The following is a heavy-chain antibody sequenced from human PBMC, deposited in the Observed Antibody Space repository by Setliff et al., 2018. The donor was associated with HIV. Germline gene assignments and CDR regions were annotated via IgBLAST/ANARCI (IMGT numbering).Heavy chain of an antibody. CDR1: GGSFSGYY. J-gene: IGHJ4*02. Sequence: PSETLSLTCAVYGGSFSGYYWSWIRQPPGKGLEWIGEINHSGGTNYNPSLKSRVTISVATSKNQFSLKLSSVTAADTAVFYCARLTTTYYYDSSAYYHPVWGQGTLVTVSS. D-gene: IGHD3-22*01. CDR2: INHSGGT. V-gene: IGHV4-34*01. CDR3: ARLTTTYYYDSSAYYHPV.